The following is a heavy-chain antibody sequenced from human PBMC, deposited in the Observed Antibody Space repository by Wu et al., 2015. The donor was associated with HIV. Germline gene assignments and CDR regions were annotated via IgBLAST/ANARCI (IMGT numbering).Heavy chain of an antibody. D-gene: IGHD3-10*01. CDR3: ARDFDHYYGSGRDY. Sequence: QVQLVQSGAEVKKPGASVKVSCKASGYIFSNYDITWVRQAPGQGLEWMGWISTNSGKTKYAQKFQGRVTMTTDTSTSSTYMELRSLRSDDTAVYYCARDFDHYYGSGRDYWGQGTLVTVSS. CDR2: ISTNSGKT. V-gene: IGHV1-18*01. J-gene: IGHJ4*02. CDR1: GYIFSNYD.